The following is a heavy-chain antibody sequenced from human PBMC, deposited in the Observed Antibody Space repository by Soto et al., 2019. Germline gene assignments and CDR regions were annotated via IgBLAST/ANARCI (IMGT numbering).Heavy chain of an antibody. CDR1: GVTFTRYS. J-gene: IGHJ4*02. CDR2: IISTTNYI. V-gene: IGHV3-21*06. CDR3: ARESEDITSNFDY. Sequence: PXGSLRLSCAASGVTFTRYSMNWIRQAPAKGLEWVSYIISTTNYIYYGDSMKGRFTICRDNAKNSLHLDINTLSAEDTAVYSCARESEDITSNFDYWRQGNLVTVSS.